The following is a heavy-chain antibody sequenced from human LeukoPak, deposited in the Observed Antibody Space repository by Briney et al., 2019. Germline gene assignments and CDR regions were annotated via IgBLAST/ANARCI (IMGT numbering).Heavy chain of an antibody. J-gene: IGHJ4*02. CDR1: GGSISSYY. CDR2: LHCSGST. D-gene: IGHD3-22*01. Sequence: SETLSLTCTVSGGSISSYYWSWIRQPPGKGLEWIGYLHCSGSTNYNPSLKSRVTISVDTSKNQFSLKLSSVTAADTAVYYCASLFYYDGSAYNYYFDYWGQGTLVTVSS. V-gene: IGHV4-59*01. CDR3: ASLFYYDGSAYNYYFDY.